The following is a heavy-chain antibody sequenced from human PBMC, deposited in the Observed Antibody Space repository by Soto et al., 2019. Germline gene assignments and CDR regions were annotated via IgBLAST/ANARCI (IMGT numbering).Heavy chain of an antibody. CDR3: ARGRLFLTTSGLAITYFDY. Sequence: SETLSLTCAVYSGSFSGYYYSWIRQSPGKGLEWIGEITHGGSTTYSPSLKSRVTMSLDTSKNQFSLNMTSMTAADTAVYYCARGRLFLTTSGLAITYFDYWGQGTLVTV. D-gene: IGHD3-3*01. CDR1: SGSFSGYY. J-gene: IGHJ4*02. V-gene: IGHV4-34*01. CDR2: ITHGGST.